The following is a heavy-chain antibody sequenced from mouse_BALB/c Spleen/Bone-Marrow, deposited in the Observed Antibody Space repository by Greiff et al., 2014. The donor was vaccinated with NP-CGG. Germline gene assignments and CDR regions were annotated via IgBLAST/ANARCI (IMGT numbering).Heavy chain of an antibody. CDR2: IFPGNIST. CDR1: GYTFTTSG. D-gene: IGHD3-3*01. V-gene: IGHV1-77*01. J-gene: IGHJ1*01. CDR3: SRGGYLGGYFDV. Sequence: QVQLQQSGAELVKPGAPVKLSCKASGYTFTTSGINWVRQRPEQGLAWIGRIFPGNISTEYNEKFKVKATLTTDKSSSTAYMQLSRLTSEDSAVYFCSRGGYLGGYFDVWGAGTTVTVSS.